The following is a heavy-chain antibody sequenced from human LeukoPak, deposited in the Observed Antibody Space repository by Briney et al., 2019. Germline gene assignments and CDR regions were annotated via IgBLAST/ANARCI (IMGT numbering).Heavy chain of an antibody. Sequence: SETLSLTCTVSGGSISSYYWSWIRQPPGKGLEWIGYIYYSVSTNYNPSLKSRVTISVDTSKNQFSLKLSSVTAADTAVYYCARGHSPVTTPLDYWYFDLWGRGTLVTVSS. CDR3: ARGHSPVTTPLDYWYFDL. J-gene: IGHJ2*01. CDR2: IYYSVST. CDR1: GGSISSYY. D-gene: IGHD4-17*01. V-gene: IGHV4-59*01.